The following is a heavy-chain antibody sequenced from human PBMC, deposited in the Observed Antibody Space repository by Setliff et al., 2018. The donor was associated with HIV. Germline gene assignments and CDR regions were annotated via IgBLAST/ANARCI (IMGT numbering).Heavy chain of an antibody. Sequence: GGSLRLSCAASGFAFSTYGMHWVRQPPGKGLEWVAFVWSDESKKFYADSVKGRFTISRDNVKNSLYLQMNSLRAEDTAVYYCARDRYSGSSTDYWGQGTLVTVSS. CDR2: VWSDESKK. CDR3: ARDRYSGSSTDY. J-gene: IGHJ4*02. CDR1: GFAFSTYG. D-gene: IGHD1-26*01. V-gene: IGHV3-33*01.